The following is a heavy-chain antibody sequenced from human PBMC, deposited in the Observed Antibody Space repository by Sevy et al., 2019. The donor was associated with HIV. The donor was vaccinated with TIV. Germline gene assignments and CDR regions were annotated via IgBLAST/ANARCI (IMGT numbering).Heavy chain of an antibody. Sequence: ASVKVSCKVSGYTLTELSMHWVRQAPGKGLEWMGGFDPEDGETIYAQKFQGRVTMTEDTSTDTAYMELSSLRSEDTAVYYSATEAITMVRGVIITSPFDYWGQGTLVTVSS. V-gene: IGHV1-24*01. CDR1: GYTLTELS. CDR3: ATEAITMVRGVIITSPFDY. CDR2: FDPEDGET. D-gene: IGHD3-10*01. J-gene: IGHJ4*02.